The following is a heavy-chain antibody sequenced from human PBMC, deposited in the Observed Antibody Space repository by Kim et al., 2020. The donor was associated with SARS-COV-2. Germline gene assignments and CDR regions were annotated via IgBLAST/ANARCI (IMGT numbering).Heavy chain of an antibody. CDR3: AREGIAAAGLYYGMDV. CDR1: GGSISSYY. Sequence: SETLSLTCTVSGGSISSYYWSWIRQPPGKGLEWIGYIYYSGSTNYNPSLKSRVTISVETSKNQFSLKLSSVTAADTAVFYCAREGIAAAGLYYGMDVWG. CDR2: IYYSGST. V-gene: IGHV4-59*13. D-gene: IGHD6-13*01. J-gene: IGHJ6*02.